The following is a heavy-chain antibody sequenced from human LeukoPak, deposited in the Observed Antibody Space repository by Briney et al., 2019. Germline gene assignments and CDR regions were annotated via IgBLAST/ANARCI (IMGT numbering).Heavy chain of an antibody. V-gene: IGHV3-74*01. D-gene: IGHD3-10*01. Sequence: GGSLRLSCAASGFTFSSYGMHWVRQAPGKGLVWVSRINNEGTTISYADSVKGRFTISRDNAKNTLYLQMNSLRAEGTAVYYCARVSGLGMNEYYQHWGQGTLVTVAS. CDR3: ARVSGLGMNEYYQH. J-gene: IGHJ1*01. CDR2: INNEGTTI. CDR1: GFTFSSYG.